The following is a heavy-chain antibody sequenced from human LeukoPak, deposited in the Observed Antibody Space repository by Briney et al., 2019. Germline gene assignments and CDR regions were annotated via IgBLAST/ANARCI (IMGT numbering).Heavy chain of an antibody. D-gene: IGHD6-19*01. Sequence: GGSLRLSYAASGFTFSSYAMTWVRQAPGKGLEWVSAISGSGGSTYYADSVKGRFTISRDNSKNTLYVQMNSLRAEDTAVYYCAKDEYSSGWYGGNFFYWGQGTLVTVSS. CDR1: GFTFSSYA. J-gene: IGHJ4*02. CDR3: AKDEYSSGWYGGNFFY. CDR2: ISGSGGST. V-gene: IGHV3-23*01.